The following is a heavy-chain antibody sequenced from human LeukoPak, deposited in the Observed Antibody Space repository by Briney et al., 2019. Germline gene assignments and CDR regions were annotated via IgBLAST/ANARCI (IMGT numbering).Heavy chain of an antibody. CDR1: GFTFSSYW. D-gene: IGHD3-3*01. CDR3: VRDRYFDFWSGYSDAFDI. J-gene: IGHJ3*02. V-gene: IGHV3-7*01. Sequence: PGGSLRLSCAASGFTFSSYWMSWVRQAPGKGLEWVANIKQDGSEKYYVDSVKGRFTISRDNAKNSLYLQMDSLRAEDTALYYCVRDRYFDFWSGYSDAFDIWGQGTMVTVSS. CDR2: IKQDGSEK.